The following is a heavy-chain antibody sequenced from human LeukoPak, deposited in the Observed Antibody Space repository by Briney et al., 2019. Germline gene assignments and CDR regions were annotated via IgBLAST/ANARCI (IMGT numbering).Heavy chain of an antibody. V-gene: IGHV3-33*01. CDR2: IWYDGSKK. D-gene: IGHD3-10*01. J-gene: IGHJ4*02. CDR3: ARAGKWLPDDLDY. CDR1: GFTFSSSG. Sequence: GRSLRLSCTASGFTFSSSGMHWVRQTPGKGLEWVAVIWYDGSKKYYAESVKGRFTISRDNSKNTLYLQMSSLRAEDTAVYYCARAGKWLPDDLDYWGQGTLVTVSS.